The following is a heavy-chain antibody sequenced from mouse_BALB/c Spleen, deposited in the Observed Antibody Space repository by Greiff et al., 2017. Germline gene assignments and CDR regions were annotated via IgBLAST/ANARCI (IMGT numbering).Heavy chain of an antibody. CDR3: ASLYAMDY. CDR2: INPSSGYT. Sequence: VQLQQPGSELVRPGASVKLSCKASGYTFTSYWMHWVKQRPGQGLEWIGYINPSSGYTNYNQKFKDKATLTADKSSSTAYMQLSSLTSEDSAVYYCASLYAMDYWGQGTSVTVSS. J-gene: IGHJ4*01. V-gene: IGHV1S26*01. CDR1: GYTFTSYW.